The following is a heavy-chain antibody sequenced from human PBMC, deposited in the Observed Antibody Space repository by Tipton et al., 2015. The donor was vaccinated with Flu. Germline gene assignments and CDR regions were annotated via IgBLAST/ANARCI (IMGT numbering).Heavy chain of an antibody. V-gene: IGHV4-59*12. CDR2: IYNNAYT. D-gene: IGHD2-2*01. CDR1: GGSIGSFY. Sequence: LRLSCTVSGGSIGSFYWNWIRQPPGKGLEWIGYIYNNAYTKYNPSLKSRVTLSVDTSKTWFSLQLRSVTAADTAVYYCARDPSLGMPDYFDSWGQGTLVTASS. CDR3: ARDPSLGMPDYFDS. J-gene: IGHJ4*02.